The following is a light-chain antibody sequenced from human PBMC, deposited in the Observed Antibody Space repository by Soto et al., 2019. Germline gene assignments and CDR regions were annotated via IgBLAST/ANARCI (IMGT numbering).Light chain of an antibody. CDR1: QSVSSRY. CDR3: QQYGSSPPFT. Sequence: EIVLTQSPGTLSLSPGERATLSCRASQSVSSRYLAWYQQKPGQAPRLLIYGASNRATGIPDRFSGSGSGKDFTLTISRLEPEDFAVYLCQQYGSSPPFTFGQGTKVEIK. V-gene: IGKV3-20*01. CDR2: GAS. J-gene: IGKJ2*01.